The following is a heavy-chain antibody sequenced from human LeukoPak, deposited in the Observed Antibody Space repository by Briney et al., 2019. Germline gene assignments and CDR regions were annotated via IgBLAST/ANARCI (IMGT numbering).Heavy chain of an antibody. CDR1: GFTFSSDA. V-gene: IGHV3-23*01. CDR2: ISGSGSST. D-gene: IGHD5-12*01. CDR3: AKHSGYDLQYFDS. J-gene: IGHJ4*02. Sequence: GGSLRLSCAVSGFTFSSDAVNWVRQAPGKGLEWVSAISGSGSSTYYADSVKGRFTISRENSRHTLYLQMNSLRADDTAVYYCAKHSGYDLQYFDSWGQGTLVTVSS.